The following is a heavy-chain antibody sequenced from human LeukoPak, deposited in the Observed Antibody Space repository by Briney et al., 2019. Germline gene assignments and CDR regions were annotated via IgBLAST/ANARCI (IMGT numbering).Heavy chain of an antibody. Sequence: GGSLRLSCTASGFTFSNYAVSWVRQAPGKGLEWVSSISGSGGYTYYADSVKGRFTISRDNSKNTLYLQMNSLRAEDTAIYYCAKREAVGDVYYYYYMAVWGKGTTVTVSS. D-gene: IGHD2-21*01. CDR3: AKREAVGDVYYYYYMAV. CDR2: ISGSGGYT. CDR1: GFTFSNYA. V-gene: IGHV3-23*01. J-gene: IGHJ6*03.